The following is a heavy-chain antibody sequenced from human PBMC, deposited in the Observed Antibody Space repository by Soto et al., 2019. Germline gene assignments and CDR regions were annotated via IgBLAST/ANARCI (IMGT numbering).Heavy chain of an antibody. D-gene: IGHD6-19*01. J-gene: IGHJ6*02. CDR1: GFTFSSYS. V-gene: IGHV3-48*02. CDR3: AREEQWLVRGGMDV. CDR2: ISSSSTI. Sequence: GGSLRLSCAASGFTFSSYSMNWVRQAPGKGLEWVSYISSSSTIYYADSVKGRFTISRDNAKNSLYLQMNSLRDEDTAVYYCAREEQWLVRGGMDVWGQGTTVTVSS.